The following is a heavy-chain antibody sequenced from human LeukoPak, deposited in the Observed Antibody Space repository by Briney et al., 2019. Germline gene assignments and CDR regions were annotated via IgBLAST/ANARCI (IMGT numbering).Heavy chain of an antibody. CDR2: IYYSGST. Sequence: PSETLSLTCTVSGGSISSYYWRWIRQPPGKGLEWIGYIYYSGSTNYNPSLKSRVTISVDTSKNQFSLKLSSVTAADTAVYYCARMYSSSWYWYFDLWGRGTLVTVSS. CDR3: ARMYSSSWYWYFDL. D-gene: IGHD6-13*01. CDR1: GGSISSYY. J-gene: IGHJ2*01. V-gene: IGHV4-59*01.